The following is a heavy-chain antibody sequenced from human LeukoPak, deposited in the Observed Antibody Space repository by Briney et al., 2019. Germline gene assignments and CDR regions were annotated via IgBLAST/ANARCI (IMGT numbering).Heavy chain of an antibody. J-gene: IGHJ4*02. CDR1: GFTFSSNA. Sequence: GGSLRLSCAASGFTFSSNAMTWVRQAPGKGLEWVSAISGSGGRTYYTDSVKGRFTISRDNSRNTLYLQLNSPRGEDTALYYCAKDGPETATIQGYFDYWGQGALVTVSS. V-gene: IGHV3-23*01. CDR2: ISGSGGRT. CDR3: AKDGPETATIQGYFDY. D-gene: IGHD5-24*01.